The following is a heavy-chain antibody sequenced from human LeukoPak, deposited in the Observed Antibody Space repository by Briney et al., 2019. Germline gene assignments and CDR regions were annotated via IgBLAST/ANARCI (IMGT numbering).Heavy chain of an antibody. CDR1: GFTFTDHP. CDR3: AKIARSGWYERDFDY. Sequence: GGSLRLSCVASGFTFTDHPMNWVRQAPGKGLEWISYIGGDGIAFYADSVKGRFTISRDNSKNTLYLQMNSLRAEDTAVYYCAKIARSGWYERDFDYWGQGTLVTVSS. D-gene: IGHD6-19*01. V-gene: IGHV3-23*01. CDR2: IGGDGIA. J-gene: IGHJ4*02.